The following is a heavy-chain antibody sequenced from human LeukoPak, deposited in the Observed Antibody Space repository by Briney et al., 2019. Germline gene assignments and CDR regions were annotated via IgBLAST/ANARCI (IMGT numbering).Heavy chain of an antibody. V-gene: IGHV3-74*01. CDR1: GFTFSRYW. Sequence: GGSLRLSCAASGFTFSRYWMRWVRQAPGKGLVWVSRINSDGSSTSYADSVKGRFTISRDNAKNTLYLQMNSLRAEDTAVYYCAREGGDIVVVPAAMNYWGQGTLVTVSS. CDR2: INSDGSST. D-gene: IGHD2-2*01. J-gene: IGHJ4*02. CDR3: AREGGDIVVVPAAMNY.